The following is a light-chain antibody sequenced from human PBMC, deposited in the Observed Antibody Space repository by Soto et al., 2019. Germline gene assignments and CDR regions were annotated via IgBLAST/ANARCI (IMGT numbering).Light chain of an antibody. CDR3: QQYGSSPTWT. Sequence: ESVLTQSPGALSLSPGERATLSCRASQSVSNNYLAWYQQKPGQAPRLLIYGASTSATGIPDRFSGSGSGTDFTLTISRLEPEDSAVYYCQQYGSSPTWTFGQGTKVDIK. V-gene: IGKV3-20*01. J-gene: IGKJ1*01. CDR2: GAS. CDR1: QSVSNNY.